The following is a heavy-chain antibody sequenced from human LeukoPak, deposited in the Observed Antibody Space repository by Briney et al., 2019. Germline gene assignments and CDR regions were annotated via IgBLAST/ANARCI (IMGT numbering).Heavy chain of an antibody. J-gene: IGHJ6*03. CDR1: GGSVSSGSYY. CDR2: IYYSGST. V-gene: IGHV4-61*01. Sequence: SETLSLTCTVSGGSVSSGSYYWSWIRQPPGKGLEWIGYIYYSGSTNYNPSLESRVTISVDTSKNQFSLKLSSVTAADTAVYYCARGSGTINYYYMDVWGKGTTVTVSS. CDR3: ARGSGTINYYYMDV. D-gene: IGHD1-7*01.